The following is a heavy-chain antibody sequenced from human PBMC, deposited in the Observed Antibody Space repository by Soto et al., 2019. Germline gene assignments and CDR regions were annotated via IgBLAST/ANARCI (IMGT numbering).Heavy chain of an antibody. CDR1: GFTFSNAW. J-gene: IGHJ4*02. CDR3: TTYTSGYFAY. Sequence: EVQLVESGGDLVKPGGSLRLSCAASGFTFSNAWMTWVRQAPGKGLECVGRIQSKTDGGTADYAAPVKGRFIISRDDSKNTLNLQMNSLKTEDTAVYYCTTYTSGYFAYWGQGTLVTVSS. CDR2: IQSKTDGGTA. V-gene: IGHV3-15*01.